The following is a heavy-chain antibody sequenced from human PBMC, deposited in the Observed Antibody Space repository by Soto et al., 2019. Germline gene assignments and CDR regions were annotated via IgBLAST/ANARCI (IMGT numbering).Heavy chain of an antibody. J-gene: IGHJ5*02. V-gene: IGHV1-24*01. CDR3: AKSKSTIRGTYHWFDP. D-gene: IGHD2-2*02. Sequence: ASVKVSCKVSGYTLTELSMHWVRQAPGKGLEWMGGFDPEDGETIYAQKFQGRVTMTEDTSTDTAYMELSSLRSEDTAVYYCAKSKSTIRGTYHWFDPWGQGTLVTVYS. CDR2: FDPEDGET. CDR1: GYTLTELS.